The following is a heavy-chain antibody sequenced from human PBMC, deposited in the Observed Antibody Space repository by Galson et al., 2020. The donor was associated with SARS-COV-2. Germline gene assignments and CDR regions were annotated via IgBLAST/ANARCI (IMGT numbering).Heavy chain of an antibody. Sequence: GESLKISCAASGFAFSSYTMNWVRQAPGKGLEWVASLDTSSTYIYHADSLKGRFTISRDNAENSLYLQMNSLRAEDTAVYYCARSPPAPTSGTSIYFDYWGQGTQVTVSS. J-gene: IGHJ4*02. V-gene: IGHV3-21*01. D-gene: IGHD3-10*01. CDR2: LDTSSTYI. CDR3: ARSPPAPTSGTSIYFDY. CDR1: GFAFSSYT.